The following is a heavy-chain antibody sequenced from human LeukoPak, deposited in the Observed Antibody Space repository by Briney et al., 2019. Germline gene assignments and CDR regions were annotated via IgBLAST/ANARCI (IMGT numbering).Heavy chain of an antibody. J-gene: IGHJ4*02. CDR1: GGSITSGGHY. CDR2: IYYSGSA. D-gene: IGHD2-15*01. Sequence: SQTLSLTCTVSGGSITSGGHYFSWVRQYPGSGLEWLGYIYYSGSAYYNPSLESRVSMSAATSKKQFSLRLTSVTAADTAIYFCGRGGGVGCSGGSCFLDYWGPGTRVTVSS. CDR3: GRGGGVGCSGGSCFLDY. V-gene: IGHV4-31*03.